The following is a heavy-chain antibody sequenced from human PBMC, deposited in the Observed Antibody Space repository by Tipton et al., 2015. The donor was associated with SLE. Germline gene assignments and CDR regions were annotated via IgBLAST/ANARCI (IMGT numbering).Heavy chain of an antibody. CDR2: INHSGST. D-gene: IGHD1-26*01. CDR3: ARGLFGGSYDY. V-gene: IGHV4-39*07. CDR1: GGSISSSSYY. Sequence: TLSLTCTVSGGSISSSSYYWGWIRQPPGKGLEWIGEINHSGSTNYSPSLKSRATISVDTSKNQFSLKLSSVTAADTAVYYCARGLFGGSYDYWGQGTLVTVSS. J-gene: IGHJ4*02.